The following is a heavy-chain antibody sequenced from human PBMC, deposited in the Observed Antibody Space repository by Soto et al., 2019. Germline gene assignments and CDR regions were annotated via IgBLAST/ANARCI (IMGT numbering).Heavy chain of an antibody. Sequence: GGSLRLSCAASGFTFSSYWMSWVRQAPGKGLEWVANIKQDGSEKYYVDSVKGRFTISRDNAKNSLYLQMNSLRAEDTAVYYCARDKFGLDSSGWQKGRLAYWGQGTLVTVSS. D-gene: IGHD6-19*01. CDR2: IKQDGSEK. CDR1: GFTFSSYW. V-gene: IGHV3-7*01. CDR3: ARDKFGLDSSGWQKGRLAY. J-gene: IGHJ4*02.